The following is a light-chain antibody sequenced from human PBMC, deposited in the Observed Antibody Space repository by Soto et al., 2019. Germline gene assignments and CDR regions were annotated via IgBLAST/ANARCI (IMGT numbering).Light chain of an antibody. V-gene: IGKV1-5*03. J-gene: IGKJ1*01. CDR1: QSISSW. CDR3: QQYNRPDVS. Sequence: DIQMTQSPSTLSASVGDRVTITCRASQSISSWLAWYPQKPGKAPKLLIYKASSLESGDPSRFRGRGSGAEFTLTISSLQPDDFATYYCQQYNRPDVSFGQGAKVDIK. CDR2: KAS.